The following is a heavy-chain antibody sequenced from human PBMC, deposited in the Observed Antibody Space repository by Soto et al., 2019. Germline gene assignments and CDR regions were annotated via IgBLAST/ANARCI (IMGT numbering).Heavy chain of an antibody. J-gene: IGHJ4*02. Sequence: QVQLVQSGAEVKKPGASVRVSCKTSGFTLSTYAMHWVRQAPGQSPEWMGWIAAVNGKTAYSPKFQGRVTLTTDTSASTVNMDLTSLRSGDTAVYYCARGNTGYDYGFFEYWGQGTLVTVSS. CDR3: ARGNTGYDYGFFEY. CDR1: GFTLSTYA. CDR2: IAAVNGKT. D-gene: IGHD5-12*01. V-gene: IGHV1-3*01.